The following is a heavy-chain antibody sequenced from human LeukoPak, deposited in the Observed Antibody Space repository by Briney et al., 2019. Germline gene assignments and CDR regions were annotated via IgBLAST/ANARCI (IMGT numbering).Heavy chain of an antibody. CDR2: ISYDGSNK. CDR3: ARGGLRFLEWLLSLLFDY. CDR1: GFTFSSYA. Sequence: GSLRLSCAASGFTFSSYAMHWGRQAPGKGLEWVAVISYDGSNKYYADSVKGRFTISRDNSKNTLYLQMNSLRAEDTAVYYCARGGLRFLEWLLSLLFDYWGQGTLVTVSS. V-gene: IGHV3-30-3*01. D-gene: IGHD3-3*01. J-gene: IGHJ4*02.